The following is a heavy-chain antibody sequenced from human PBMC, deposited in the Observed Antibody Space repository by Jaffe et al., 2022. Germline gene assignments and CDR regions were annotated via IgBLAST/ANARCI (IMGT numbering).Heavy chain of an antibody. Sequence: EVQLVQSGAEVKKPGESLIISCQASGYNFTNYWIGWVRQMPGKGLEWMGIVYPGDSDTRYSPSFQGHITISTDKSITTSYLQWSRLQTSDTAMYYCARRRGELLRFFDFWGQGTLVTVSS. J-gene: IGHJ5*01. D-gene: IGHD3-22*01. CDR1: GYNFTNYW. CDR2: VYPGDSDT. CDR3: ARRRGELLRFFDF. V-gene: IGHV5-51*03.